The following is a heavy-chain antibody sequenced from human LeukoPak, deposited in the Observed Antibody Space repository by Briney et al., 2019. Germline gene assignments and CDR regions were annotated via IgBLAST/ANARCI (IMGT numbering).Heavy chain of an antibody. CDR3: ACSGSYFGGVY. CDR1: GGSISSYY. Sequence: PSETLSLTCTVSGGSISSYYWSWIRQPPGKGLEWIGSIYYSGSTYYNPSLKSRVTISVDTSKNQFSLKLSSVTAADTAVYYCACSGSYFGGVYWGQGTLVTVSS. V-gene: IGHV4-59*06. CDR2: IYYSGST. J-gene: IGHJ4*02. D-gene: IGHD1-26*01.